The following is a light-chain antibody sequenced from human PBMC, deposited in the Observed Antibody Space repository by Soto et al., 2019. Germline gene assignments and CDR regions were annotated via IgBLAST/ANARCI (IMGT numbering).Light chain of an antibody. CDR3: SSYTTSSSFLL. Sequence: QSVLTQPASVSGSPGQSITISCTGTSSDIGNYDFVSWYQQVPGTAPKAMIYEVSSRPSGVSNRFSGSKSGNTASLTISGLQAEDEAYYYCSSYTTSSSFLLFGGGTQLTVL. CDR2: EVS. V-gene: IGLV2-14*01. J-gene: IGLJ2*01. CDR1: SSDIGNYDF.